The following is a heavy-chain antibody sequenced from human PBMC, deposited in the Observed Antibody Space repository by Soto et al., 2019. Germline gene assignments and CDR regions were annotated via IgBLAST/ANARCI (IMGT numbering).Heavy chain of an antibody. V-gene: IGHV4-59*12. CDR1: GASISSFY. D-gene: IGHD6-13*01. CDR2: IYYSENT. CDR3: ARDLAAAGHRQFDY. Sequence: SETLCLTCTVSGASISSFYWSWIRQPPGKGLEWIGYIYYSENTIYNPPLKSRVTISVDTSKNQFSLKLSSVTAADTAVYYCARDLAAAGHRQFDYWGQGTLVTVSS. J-gene: IGHJ4*02.